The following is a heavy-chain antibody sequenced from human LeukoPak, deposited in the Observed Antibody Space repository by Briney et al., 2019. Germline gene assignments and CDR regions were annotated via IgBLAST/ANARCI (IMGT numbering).Heavy chain of an antibody. D-gene: IGHD2-2*01. CDR3: ARDSTMQLGAFDI. V-gene: IGHV4-59*11. CDR1: GGSISSHY. Sequence: TSETLSLTCSVSGGSISSHYWSWIRQPPGKGLEWIGYIYYSGRTNYSPSLKSRVTISVDTSRNQFSLKLTSVTAADTAIYYCARDSTMQLGAFDIWGQGAMVTVSS. CDR2: IYYSGRT. J-gene: IGHJ3*02.